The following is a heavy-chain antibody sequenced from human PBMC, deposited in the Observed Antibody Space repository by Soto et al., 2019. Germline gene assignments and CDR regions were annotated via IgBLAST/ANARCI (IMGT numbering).Heavy chain of an antibody. V-gene: IGHV3-23*01. CDR2: TTHSGAGT. CDR1: GFSFNNYA. Sequence: EVQLLQSGGGLEHPGGSLRLSCAASGFSFNNYAMIWVRQSPGKGPEWDSLTTHSGAGTYYADSVKGRFTITRDNSRNTVELEMKHARAEDTAMYYGARDSLHCTILTCHSNWYFDLWGRGTLVTVS. D-gene: IGHD2-8*01. CDR3: ARDSLHCTILTCHSNWYFDL. J-gene: IGHJ2*01.